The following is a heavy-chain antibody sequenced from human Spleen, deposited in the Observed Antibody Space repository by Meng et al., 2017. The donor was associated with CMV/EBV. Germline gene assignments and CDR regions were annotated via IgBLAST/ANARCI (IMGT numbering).Heavy chain of an antibody. D-gene: IGHD3/OR15-3a*01. CDR1: GGSFTGYY. Sequence: AVNGGSFTGYYWSWIRQSPGEGLEWIGDINHSGSTDYNPSLTSRVAISVDTSKNHFSLNLSSMAAADTAIYFCARGSALFGPSGFDSWGQGTLVTVSS. V-gene: IGHV4-34*01. CDR2: INHSGST. CDR3: ARGSALFGPSGFDS. J-gene: IGHJ4*02.